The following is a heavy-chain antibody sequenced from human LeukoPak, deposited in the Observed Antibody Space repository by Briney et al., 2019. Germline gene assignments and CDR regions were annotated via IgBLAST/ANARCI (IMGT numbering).Heavy chain of an antibody. CDR3: ARGVDSSGYYPDFDY. CDR1: GGSFSSSSYY. Sequence: SETLSLTCTVSGGSFSSSSYYWGWIRQPPGKGLEWIGYIYYSGSTNYNPSLKSRVTISVDTSKNQFSLKLSSVTAADTAVYYCARGVDSSGYYPDFDYWGQGTLVTVSS. V-gene: IGHV4-61*01. J-gene: IGHJ4*02. D-gene: IGHD3-22*01. CDR2: IYYSGST.